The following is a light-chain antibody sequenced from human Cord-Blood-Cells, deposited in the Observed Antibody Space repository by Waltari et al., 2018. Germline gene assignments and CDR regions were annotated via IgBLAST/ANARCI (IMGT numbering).Light chain of an antibody. J-gene: IGKJ4*01. V-gene: IGKV1-33*01. Sequence: IQMTPSPSSPSDSVGDRDTLTCQASQVISNYLNWYQQKPGKAPKLLIYDASNLETGVPSRFSGSGSGTDFTFTISSLQPEDIATYYCQQYDNLPLTFGGGTKVEIK. CDR3: QQYDNLPLT. CDR1: QVISNY. CDR2: DAS.